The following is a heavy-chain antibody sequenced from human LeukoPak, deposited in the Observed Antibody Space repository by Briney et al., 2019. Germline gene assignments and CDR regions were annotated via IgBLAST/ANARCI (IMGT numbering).Heavy chain of an antibody. CDR1: GFTFSSYG. CDR3: ARDRHVVVTAIHSFGFDY. J-gene: IGHJ4*02. D-gene: IGHD2-21*02. V-gene: IGHV3-33*01. Sequence: GGSLRLSCAASGFTFSSYGMHRVRQAPGKGLEWVAVIWYDGSNKYYADSVKGRFTISRDNSKNTLYLQMNSLRAEDTAVYYCARDRHVVVTAIHSFGFDYWGQGTLVTVSS. CDR2: IWYDGSNK.